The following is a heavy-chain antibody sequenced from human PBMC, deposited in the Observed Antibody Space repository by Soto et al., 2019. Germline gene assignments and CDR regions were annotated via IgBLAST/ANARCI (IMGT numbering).Heavy chain of an antibody. D-gene: IGHD2-2*01. V-gene: IGHV4-34*01. CDR2: INHSGST. J-gene: IGHJ4*02. Sequence: SETLSLTCAVYGGSFSGYYWSWIRQPPGKGLEWIGEINHSGSTNYNPSLKSRVTISVDTSKNQFSLKLSSVTAADTAVYYCARKISSTSCFDYWGQGTLVTGSS. CDR1: GGSFSGYY. CDR3: ARKISSTSCFDY.